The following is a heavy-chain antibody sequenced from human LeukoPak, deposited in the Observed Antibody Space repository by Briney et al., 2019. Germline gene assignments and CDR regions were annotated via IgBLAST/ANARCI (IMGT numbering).Heavy chain of an antibody. CDR1: GTILSSYY. CDR2: IYTSGSS. D-gene: IGHD4-17*01. V-gene: IGHV4-4*07. Sequence: SETLSLTCFVSGTILSSYYWSWIRLPAGKGLEWIGRIYTSGSSDYNPSLKSRVTMSVDTSKNQLSLKLTSVTAADTALYYCAREGDYGDSFKNYYYMDVWGKGTTVTVSS. CDR3: AREGDYGDSFKNYYYMDV. J-gene: IGHJ6*03.